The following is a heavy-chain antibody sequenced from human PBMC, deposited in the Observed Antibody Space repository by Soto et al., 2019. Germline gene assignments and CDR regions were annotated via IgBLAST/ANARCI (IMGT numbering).Heavy chain of an antibody. CDR1: GFTFSSYW. CDR2: IKQDGSEK. V-gene: IGHV3-7*01. J-gene: IGHJ6*02. CDR3: ANDYGDYEGYYYYGMDV. Sequence: EVQLVESGGGLVQPGGSLRLSCAASGFTFSSYWMSWVRQAPGKGLEWVANIKQDGSEKYYVDSVKGRFTISRDNAKNSLYLQMNSLRAEDTAVYYCANDYGDYEGYYYYGMDVWGQGTTVTVSS. D-gene: IGHD4-17*01.